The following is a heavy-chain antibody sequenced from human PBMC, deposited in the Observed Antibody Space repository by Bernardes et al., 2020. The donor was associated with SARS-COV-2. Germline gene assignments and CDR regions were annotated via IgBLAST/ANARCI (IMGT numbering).Heavy chain of an antibody. J-gene: IGHJ4*02. CDR1: GFTFSNYA. V-gene: IGHV3-23*01. Sequence: GCSLRLHCAASGFTFSNYAMSWVRQAPGKGLEWVSGISGSGGSTYYPDSVKGRFTISRDNSKNTLYLQMNSLRAEDTAVYYCAKEGGYNYGFQWGQGTLVTVSS. D-gene: IGHD5-18*01. CDR3: AKEGGYNYGFQ. CDR2: ISGSGGST.